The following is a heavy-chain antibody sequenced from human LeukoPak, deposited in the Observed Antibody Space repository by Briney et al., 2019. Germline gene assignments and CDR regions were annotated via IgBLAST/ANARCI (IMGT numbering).Heavy chain of an antibody. D-gene: IGHD5-24*01. V-gene: IGHV3-30*02. CDR1: GFTFSSYT. CDR2: IRYDGSNK. Sequence: GGSLRLSCAASGFTFSSYTMNWVRQAPGKGLEWVAFIRYDGSNKYYADSVKGRFTISRDNSKNTLYLQMNSLRAEDTAVYYCAKERQMATTQIDYWGQGTLVTVSS. CDR3: AKERQMATTQIDY. J-gene: IGHJ4*02.